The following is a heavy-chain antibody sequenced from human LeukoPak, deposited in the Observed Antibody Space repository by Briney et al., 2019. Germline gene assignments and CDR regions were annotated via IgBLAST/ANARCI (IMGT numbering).Heavy chain of an antibody. Sequence: GGNLSCSGAASGFTCSSYAMSWVRQAPGKGLEWVSAINGTGGSTYYAGSVKGRFTISRANSTNTLYLQGSSLRAEDTAVYYCAKTRHGSGSYPPHFESWGQGTLVTVSS. V-gene: IGHV3-23*01. CDR2: INGTGGST. J-gene: IGHJ4*02. D-gene: IGHD3-10*01. CDR3: AKTRHGSGSYPPHFES. CDR1: GFTCSSYA.